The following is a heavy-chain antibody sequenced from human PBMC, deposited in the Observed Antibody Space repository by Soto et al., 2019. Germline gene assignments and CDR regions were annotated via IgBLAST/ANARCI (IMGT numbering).Heavy chain of an antibody. V-gene: IGHV1-8*01. CDR3: ARAVGIGVTGLDL. Sequence: QERLVQSGAELRRPGASVKISCRASGYNFTSSNVDWVRQDSGQGPERLGWMNAANGNAAFARDFQGRVTMTRDLSTDTAYLELGGLSSGDTAMYYCARAVGIGVTGLDLWGPGTFVTVS. CDR1: GYNFTSSN. CDR2: MNAANGNA. D-gene: IGHD2-21*02. J-gene: IGHJ5*02.